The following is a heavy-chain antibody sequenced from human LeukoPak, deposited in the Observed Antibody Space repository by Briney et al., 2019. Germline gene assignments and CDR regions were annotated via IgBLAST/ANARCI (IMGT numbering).Heavy chain of an antibody. D-gene: IGHD3-10*01. Sequence: AASVKVSCKASGGTFSSYAISWVRQAPGQGLEWMGGIIPIFDTANYAQKFQGRVTITADKSTSTVNMELSSLRSEDTAVYYCARARRFAGSGSPNWFDPWGQGTLVTVSS. CDR3: ARARRFAGSGSPNWFDP. CDR1: GGTFSSYA. V-gene: IGHV1-69*06. CDR2: IIPIFDTA. J-gene: IGHJ5*02.